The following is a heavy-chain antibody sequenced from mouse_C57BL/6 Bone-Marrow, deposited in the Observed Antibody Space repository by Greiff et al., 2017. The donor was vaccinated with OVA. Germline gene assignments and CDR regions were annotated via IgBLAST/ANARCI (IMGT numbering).Heavy chain of an antibody. J-gene: IGHJ3*01. Sequence: VQLQQSGPGLVQPSQSLSITCTVSGFSITSYGVHWVRQSPGKGLEWLGVIWSGGSTDYNAAFISRLSISKDNSKSQVFFKMNSLQAEDTAIYYCARNWGWAWFAYWGQGTLVTVSA. D-gene: IGHD3-3*01. CDR1: GFSITSYG. V-gene: IGHV2-2*01. CDR3: ARNWGWAWFAY. CDR2: IWSGGST.